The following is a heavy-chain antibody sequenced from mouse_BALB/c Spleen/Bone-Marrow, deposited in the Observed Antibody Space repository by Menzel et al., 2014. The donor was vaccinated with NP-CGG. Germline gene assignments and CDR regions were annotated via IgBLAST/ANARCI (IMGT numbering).Heavy chain of an antibody. Sequence: EVKVVESGPGLVKPSQSLSLTCTVTGYSITNDDAWNWIRRFPGKKLEWMGCISYSGSTSYNPSLKSRISITRDTSKNQFFLQLNSVTTEDTATYYCARNRYDGAWFAYWGQGTLVTVSA. D-gene: IGHD2-14*01. CDR3: ARNRYDGAWFAY. CDR2: ISYSGST. CDR1: GYSITNDDA. J-gene: IGHJ3*01. V-gene: IGHV3-2*02.